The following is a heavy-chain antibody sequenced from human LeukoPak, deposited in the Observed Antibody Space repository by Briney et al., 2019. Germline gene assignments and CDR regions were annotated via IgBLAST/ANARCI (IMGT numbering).Heavy chain of an antibody. J-gene: IGHJ6*03. D-gene: IGHD4-17*01. CDR3: ARAKPPYGDYTFYYYMDV. CDR2: IYYSGST. V-gene: IGHV4-61*05. CDR1: GVSISSSNSY. Sequence: SETLSLTCTVSGVSISSSNSYWGWIRQPPGKGLEWIGYIYYSGSTNYNPSLKSRVTKSVDTSKNQFSLKLSSVTAADTAVYYCARAKPPYGDYTFYYYMDVWGKGTTVTISS.